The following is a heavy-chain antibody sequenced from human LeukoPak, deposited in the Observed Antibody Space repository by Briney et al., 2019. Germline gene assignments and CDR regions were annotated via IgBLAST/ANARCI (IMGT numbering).Heavy chain of an antibody. CDR3: ARDFFPIVDSSWYEIGY. V-gene: IGHV3-30-3*01. CDR1: GFTFNDYA. CDR2: ISYDGYDK. D-gene: IGHD6-13*01. Sequence: GRSLRLSCAASGFTFNDYAMYWVRQSPGKGLEWVTLISYDGYDKSYADSVRGRFTISRDNSKNTLYLQMDSLRSEDTAVYYCARDFFPIVDSSWYEIGYWGQGTLVTVSS. J-gene: IGHJ4*02.